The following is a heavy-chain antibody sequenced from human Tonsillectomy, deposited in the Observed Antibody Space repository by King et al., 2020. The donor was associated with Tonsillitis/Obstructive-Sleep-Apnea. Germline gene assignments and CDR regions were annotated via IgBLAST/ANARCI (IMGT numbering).Heavy chain of an antibody. CDR1: GGSISSYY. CDR3: AGIHSGVGATGFDY. V-gene: IGHV4-59*01. J-gene: IGHJ4*02. D-gene: IGHD1-26*01. CDR2: IYYSGST. Sequence: VQLQESGPGLVKPSETLSLTCTVSGGSISSYYWSWIRQPPGKGLEWIGYIYYSGSTNYNPSLKSRVTISVDTSKNQFSLKLSSVTAADTAVYYCAGIHSGVGATGFDYWGQGTLVTVSS.